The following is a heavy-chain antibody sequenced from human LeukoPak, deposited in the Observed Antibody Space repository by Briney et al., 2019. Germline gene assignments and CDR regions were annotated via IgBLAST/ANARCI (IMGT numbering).Heavy chain of an antibody. V-gene: IGHV3-11*01. D-gene: IGHD2-2*02. CDR1: GFTFSDYY. CDR3: ARGSIVVVPAAIMEGFDY. CDR2: ISSSGSTI. Sequence: GGSLRLSCAASGFTFSDYYMSWTRQAPGKGLEWVSYISSSGSTIYYADSVKGRFTISRDNAKNSLYLQMNSLRAEDTAVYYCARGSIVVVPAAIMEGFDYWGQGTLVTVSS. J-gene: IGHJ4*02.